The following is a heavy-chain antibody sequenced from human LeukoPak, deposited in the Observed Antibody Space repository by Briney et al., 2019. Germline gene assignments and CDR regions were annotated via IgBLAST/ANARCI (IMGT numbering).Heavy chain of an antibody. CDR2: IKSKTDGGTT. D-gene: IGHD6-19*01. CDR1: GFTFSNAW. J-gene: IGHJ4*02. Sequence: PGGSLRLSCAASGFTFSNAWMTWVRQAPGKRLEWVGRIKSKTDGGTTDYAAPVKGRFTISRDDSKTTLYLQMNSLKTEDTAVYYCTTGFSGWSFFDYWGQGTLVIVSS. V-gene: IGHV3-15*01. CDR3: TTGFSGWSFFDY.